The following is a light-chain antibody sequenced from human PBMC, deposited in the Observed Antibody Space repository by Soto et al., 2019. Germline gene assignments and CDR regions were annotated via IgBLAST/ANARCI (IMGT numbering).Light chain of an antibody. CDR1: QSVSSN. V-gene: IGKV3-15*01. Sequence: EIVMTQSPVTLSVSPGERATLSCRAGQSVSSNLAWYQQKPGQAPRLLIYGASTRATGIPARFTGSGSGTEFTLTISSLQPDDFATYYCQQYNSYRWTFGQGTKGDIK. J-gene: IGKJ1*01. CDR2: GAS. CDR3: QQYNSYRWT.